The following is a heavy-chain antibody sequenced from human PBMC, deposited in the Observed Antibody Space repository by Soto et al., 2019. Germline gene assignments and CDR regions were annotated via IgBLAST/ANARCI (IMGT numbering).Heavy chain of an antibody. CDR2: IIPIFGTA. CDR1: GGTFSSYA. D-gene: IGHD3-3*01. V-gene: IGHV1-69*06. Sequence: SVKVSCKASGGTFSSYAISWVRQAPGQGLEWMGGIIPIFGTANYAQKFQGRVTITADKSTSTAYMELSSLRSEDTAVYYCARTPYVLRFLEWFLDYWGQGTLVTV. CDR3: ARTPYVLRFLEWFLDY. J-gene: IGHJ4*02.